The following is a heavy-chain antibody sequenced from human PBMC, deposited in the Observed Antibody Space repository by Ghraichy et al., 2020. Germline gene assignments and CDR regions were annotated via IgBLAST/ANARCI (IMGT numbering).Heavy chain of an antibody. V-gene: IGHV4-34*01. CDR3: ARGLLYCSSTSCYSYGLLWFGAHGAFDI. J-gene: IGHJ3*02. CDR1: GGSFSGYY. Sequence: ESLNISCAVYGGSFSGYYWSWIRQPPGKGLEWIGEINHSGSTNYNPSLKSRVTISVDTSKNQFSLKLSSVTAADTAVYYCARGLLYCSSTSCYSYGLLWFGAHGAFDIWGQGTMVTVSS. D-gene: IGHD2-2*02. CDR2: INHSGST.